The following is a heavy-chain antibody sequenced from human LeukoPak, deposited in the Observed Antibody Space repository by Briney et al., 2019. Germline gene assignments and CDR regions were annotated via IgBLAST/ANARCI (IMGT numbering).Heavy chain of an antibody. V-gene: IGHV1-46*01. CDR1: GYTFTSYY. J-gene: IGHJ4*02. CDR2: INPSGGST. D-gene: IGHD3-22*01. Sequence: ASVKVSCKASGYTFTSYYMHWVRQAPGQGLEWMGIINPSGGSTSYAQKFQGRVTMTRDTSTSTVYMELSSLRSEDTAVYYRARDYYDSSGLLGPNDYWGQGTLVTVSS. CDR3: ARDYYDSSGLLGPNDY.